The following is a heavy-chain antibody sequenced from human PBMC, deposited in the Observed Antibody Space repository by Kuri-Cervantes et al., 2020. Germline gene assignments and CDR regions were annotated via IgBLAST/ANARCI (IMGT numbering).Heavy chain of an antibody. Sequence: ESLKISCTVSGGSISSYYWSWIRQPPGKGLEWIGYIYYIGSTNYNPSLKSRATISVDTSKNQFSLKLSSVTSADTAVYYCARVRIAAAGHRPLFDYWGQGTLVTVSS. CDR3: ARVRIAAAGHRPLFDY. CDR2: IYYIGST. J-gene: IGHJ4*02. CDR1: GGSISSYY. V-gene: IGHV4-59*12. D-gene: IGHD6-13*01.